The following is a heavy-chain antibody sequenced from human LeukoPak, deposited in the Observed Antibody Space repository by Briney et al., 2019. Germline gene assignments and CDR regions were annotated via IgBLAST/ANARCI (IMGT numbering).Heavy chain of an antibody. CDR3: ANSPLDCSGGSCYSSYYYYGMDV. CDR2: ISYDGSNK. D-gene: IGHD2-15*01. Sequence: PGGSLRLSCAASGFTFSSYGMHWVRQAPGKGLEWVAVISYDGSNKYYADSVKGRFTISRDNSKNTLYLQMNSLRAEDTAVYYCANSPLDCSGGSCYSSYYYYGMDVRGQGTTVTVSS. CDR1: GFTFSSYG. V-gene: IGHV3-30*18. J-gene: IGHJ6*02.